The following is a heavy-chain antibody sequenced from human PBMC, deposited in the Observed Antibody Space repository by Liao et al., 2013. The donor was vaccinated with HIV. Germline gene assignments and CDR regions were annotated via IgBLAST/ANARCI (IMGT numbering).Heavy chain of an antibody. CDR1: DDSIVSYY. Sequence: QVQLQESGPGLVKPSETLSLTCTVSDDSIVSYYWSWVRQPAGKGLEWIGRIYTRDNTNYNPSLKSRVTMSVDTSKNQFSLKLSSVTAADTAVYYCARGGVLPFDYWGQGTLVTVSS. CDR3: ARGGVLPFDY. J-gene: IGHJ4*02. D-gene: IGHD2/OR15-2a*01. V-gene: IGHV4-4*07. CDR2: IYTRDNT.